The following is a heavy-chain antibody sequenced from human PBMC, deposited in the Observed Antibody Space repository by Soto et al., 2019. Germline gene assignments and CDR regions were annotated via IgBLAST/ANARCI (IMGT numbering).Heavy chain of an antibody. V-gene: IGHV4-34*01. J-gene: IGHJ4*02. Sequence: LETLSLTCAVYGGSFSGYYWSWIRQPPGKGLEWIGEINHSGSTNYNPSLKSRVTISVDTSKNQFSLKLSSVTAADTAVYYCATRFEDYYDSSGYYYVLDYWGQGTLVTVSS. CDR1: GGSFSGYY. D-gene: IGHD3-22*01. CDR2: INHSGST. CDR3: ATRFEDYYDSSGYYYVLDY.